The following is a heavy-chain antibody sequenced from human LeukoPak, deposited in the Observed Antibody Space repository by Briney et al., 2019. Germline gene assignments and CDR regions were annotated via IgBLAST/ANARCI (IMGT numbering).Heavy chain of an antibody. CDR2: MNPNSGNT. J-gene: IGHJ6*03. D-gene: IGHD3-3*01. CDR1: GYTFTNYD. Sequence: ASVKVSCKASGYTFTNYDINWVRQATGQGLEWMGWMNPNSGNTGSAQKFQGRVMMTRDISISTAYMELSSLRSEDTAVYYCARGPTYDLWSGDSYSYYYMDVWGKGTTVAVS. CDR3: ARGPTYDLWSGDSYSYYYMDV. V-gene: IGHV1-8*01.